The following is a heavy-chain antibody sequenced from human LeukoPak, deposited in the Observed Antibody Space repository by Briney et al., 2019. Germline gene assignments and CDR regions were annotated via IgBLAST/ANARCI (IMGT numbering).Heavy chain of an antibody. V-gene: IGHV4-59*12. D-gene: IGHD3-9*01. CDR2: IYYSGST. CDR3: ARAYDILTGYYYDY. CDR1: GDFITAYY. Sequence: SETLSLTCTVSGDFITAYYWSWIRQPPGKGLEWIGSIYYSGSTYYNPDPKSRVTISVDTSKNQFALKLSSVTTADTAVYYCARAYDILTGYYYDYWGQGTLVTVSS. J-gene: IGHJ4*02.